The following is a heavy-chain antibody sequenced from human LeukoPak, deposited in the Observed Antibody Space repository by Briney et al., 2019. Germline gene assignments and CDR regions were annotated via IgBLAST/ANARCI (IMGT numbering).Heavy chain of an antibody. J-gene: IGHJ6*02. CDR3: ARGSYYYDSSGQRAFSGYYYYGMDV. V-gene: IGHV1-2*02. CDR1: GYTFTGYY. Sequence: GASVKVSFKASGYTFTGYYMHWVRQAPGQGLEWMGWINPNSGGTNYAQKFQGRVTMTRDTSISTAYMELSRLRSDDTAVYYCARGSYYYDSSGQRAFSGYYYYGMDVWGQGTTVTVSS. D-gene: IGHD3-22*01. CDR2: INPNSGGT.